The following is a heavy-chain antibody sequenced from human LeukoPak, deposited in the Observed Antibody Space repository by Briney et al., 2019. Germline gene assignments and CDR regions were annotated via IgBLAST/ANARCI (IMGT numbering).Heavy chain of an antibody. D-gene: IGHD3-3*01. CDR3: AGAPQETSPRITIFGVVNDYYYYYYMDV. Sequence: SQTLSLTCTVSGGSISSGGYYWSWIRQHPGKGLEWIGYIYYSGSTYYNPSLKSRVTISVDTSKNQFSLKLSSVTAADTAVYYCAGAPQETSPRITIFGVVNDYYYYYYMDVWGKGTTVTVSS. CDR1: GGSISSGGYY. J-gene: IGHJ6*03. V-gene: IGHV4-31*03. CDR2: IYYSGST.